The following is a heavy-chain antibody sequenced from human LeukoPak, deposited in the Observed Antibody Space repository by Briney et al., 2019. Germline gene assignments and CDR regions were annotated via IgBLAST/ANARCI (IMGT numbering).Heavy chain of an antibody. J-gene: IGHJ3*02. V-gene: IGHV1-69*04. Sequence: GASVKVSCKASGGXFSSYAMSWVRQAPGQGLEWMGRIIPILGIANYAQKFQGRVTITADKSTSTAYMELSSLRSEDTAVYYCARGLGTGLGAFDIWGQGTMVTVSS. D-gene: IGHD1-1*01. CDR2: IIPILGIA. CDR1: GGXFSSYA. CDR3: ARGLGTGLGAFDI.